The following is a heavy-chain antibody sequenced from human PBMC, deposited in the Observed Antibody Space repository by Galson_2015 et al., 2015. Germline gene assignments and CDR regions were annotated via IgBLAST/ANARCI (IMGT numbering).Heavy chain of an antibody. CDR1: EFTFSNYW. CDR3: ARGTYGSGRILDF. J-gene: IGHJ4*02. CDR2: IGSDSTTT. V-gene: IGHV3-74*01. D-gene: IGHD3-10*01. Sequence: SLRLSCAASEFTFSNYWMHWVRQAPVKGLFWVSRIGSDSTTTGYADSVKGRFTISRDNAKSTLYLEMNSLRAEDTAVYYCARGTYGSGRILDFWGQGALVTVSS.